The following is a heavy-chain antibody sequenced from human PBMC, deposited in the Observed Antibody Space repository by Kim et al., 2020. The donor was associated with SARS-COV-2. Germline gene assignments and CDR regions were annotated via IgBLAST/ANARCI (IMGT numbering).Heavy chain of an antibody. CDR3: ARDIVGRWERRYGMDV. CDR2: IYYSGST. D-gene: IGHD1-26*01. CDR1: GGSISSYY. J-gene: IGHJ6*02. V-gene: IGHV4-59*01. Sequence: SETLSLTCTVSGGSISSYYWSWIRQPPGKGLEWIGYIYYSGSTNYNPSLKSRVTISVDTSKNQFSLKLSSVTAADTAVYYCARDIVGRWERRYGMDVWGQGTTVTVSS.